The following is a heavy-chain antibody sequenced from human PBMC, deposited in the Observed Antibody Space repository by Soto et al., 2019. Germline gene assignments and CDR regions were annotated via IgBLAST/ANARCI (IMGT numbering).Heavy chain of an antibody. D-gene: IGHD3-3*01. Sequence: QLQLQESGPGLVKPSETLSLTCTVSGGSISSSSYYWGWIRQPPGKGLEWIGSIYYSWSTYYSPSLKSRFTISVDTSKNLFSLKQSSVTAADTPVYLCASQTSTTYYAFWSGYCTRWFDHWGQGPLVTVSS. V-gene: IGHV4-39*01. CDR3: ASQTSTTYYAFWSGYCTRWFDH. J-gene: IGHJ5*02. CDR2: IYYSWST. CDR1: GGSISSSSYY.